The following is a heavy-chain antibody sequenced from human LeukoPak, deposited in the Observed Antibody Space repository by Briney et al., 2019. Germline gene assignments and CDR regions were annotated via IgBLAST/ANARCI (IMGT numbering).Heavy chain of an antibody. J-gene: IGHJ4*02. D-gene: IGHD5/OR15-5a*01. CDR2: ISYDGSNK. CDR1: GFTFSSHA. Sequence: GRSLRLSCAASGFTFSSHAMHWVRQAPGKGLEWVAVISYDGSNKYYADSVKGRFTISRDNSKNTLYLQMNSLGAEDTAVYYCARRRYSVYDFDYWGQGTLVTVSS. CDR3: ARRRYSVYDFDY. V-gene: IGHV3-30-3*01.